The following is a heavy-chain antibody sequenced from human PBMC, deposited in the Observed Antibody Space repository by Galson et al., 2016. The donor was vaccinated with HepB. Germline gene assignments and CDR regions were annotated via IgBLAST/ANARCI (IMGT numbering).Heavy chain of an antibody. CDR1: TYTFTTAYY. J-gene: IGHJ4*02. Sequence: SVKVSCKASTYTFTTAYYIHWVRQAPGHGPEWMGYIHPNGGGPRYAQKFQDRVTMTRDTSISTVYMELSSLRSDDTAVYFCARERGGSGYADYWGQGTLVTVSS. CDR2: IHPNGGGP. D-gene: IGHD5-12*01. V-gene: IGHV1-2*02. CDR3: ARERGGSGYADY.